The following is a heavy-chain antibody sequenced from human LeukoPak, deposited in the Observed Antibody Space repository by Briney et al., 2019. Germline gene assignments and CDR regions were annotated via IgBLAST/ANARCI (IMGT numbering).Heavy chain of an antibody. CDR2: ISGTGGTT. Sequence: GGSLRLSCAASGFTFSNYSMSWVRQAPGKGLEWVSTISGTGGTTYYADSVKGRFTISRDNSKNTLFLQFNSLRADDTAVYYCAKGRGTTVTAAANYWGQETLVTVSS. J-gene: IGHJ4*02. D-gene: IGHD4-17*01. V-gene: IGHV3-23*01. CDR1: GFTFSNYS. CDR3: AKGRGTTVTAAANY.